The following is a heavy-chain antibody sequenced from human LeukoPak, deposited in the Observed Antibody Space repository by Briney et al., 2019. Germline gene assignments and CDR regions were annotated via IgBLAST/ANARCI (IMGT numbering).Heavy chain of an antibody. D-gene: IGHD2-2*01. CDR1: AGSISSSDW. V-gene: IGHV4-4*02. J-gene: IGHJ4*02. CDR2: IYQTESP. Sequence: SETLSLTCAVSAGSISSSDWWSLARQPPGKGLEWIGYIYQTESPKYNASLQSRVTLSLDRSKNQFSLKLTSVTAADTAVYYCARDPHCSSSRCPFDYWGQGALVTVSS. CDR3: ARDPHCSSSRCPFDY.